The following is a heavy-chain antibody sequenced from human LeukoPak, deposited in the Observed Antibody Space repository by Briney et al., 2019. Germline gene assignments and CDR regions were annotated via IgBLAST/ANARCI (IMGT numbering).Heavy chain of an antibody. CDR1: GGSIRSYY. D-gene: IGHD2/OR15-2a*01. J-gene: IGHJ4*02. Sequence: SSETLSLTCTVSGGSIRSYYWSWIRQPPGKGLEWIGYVYYSGNTNYTPPLKSRVTISVDTSKNQFSLKLSSVTAADTAVYFCARHASSTLYVPSMYYFVTWGQGNLLSVSS. CDR3: ARHASSTLYVPSMYYFVT. CDR2: VYYSGNT. V-gene: IGHV4-59*08.